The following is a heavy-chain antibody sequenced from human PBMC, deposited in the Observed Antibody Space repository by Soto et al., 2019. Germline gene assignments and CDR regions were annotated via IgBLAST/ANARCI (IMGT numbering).Heavy chain of an antibody. Sequence: GGSLRLSWAASGFPFSHYWMHWGRQTPGKGLVWVSRINPAGTITNYADSVEGRVTISRDNADSALLLQMNILSAEDTAIYYCTSHTFALRDTWGQGPLVTVSS. CDR1: GFPFSHYW. J-gene: IGHJ5*02. CDR2: INPAGTIT. D-gene: IGHD3-16*01. V-gene: IGHV3-74*01. CDR3: TSHTFALRDT.